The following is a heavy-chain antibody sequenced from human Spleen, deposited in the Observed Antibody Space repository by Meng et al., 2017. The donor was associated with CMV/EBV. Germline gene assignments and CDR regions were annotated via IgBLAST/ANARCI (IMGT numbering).Heavy chain of an antibody. Sequence: TVSAGTISSSTYYWDSIRQPPEKGLEWIGSIYYTGSTYYAPSLKSRVTVSVDTSKNQFSLRVNSATAADTAVYYCARLEQLVRVIDYWGQGTLVTVSS. J-gene: IGHJ4*02. V-gene: IGHV4-39*01. CDR1: AGTISSSTYY. CDR3: ARLEQLVRVIDY. D-gene: IGHD2-2*01. CDR2: IYYTGST.